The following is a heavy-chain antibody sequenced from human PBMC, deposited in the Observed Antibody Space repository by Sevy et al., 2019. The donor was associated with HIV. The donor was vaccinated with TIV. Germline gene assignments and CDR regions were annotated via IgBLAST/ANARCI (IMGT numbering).Heavy chain of an antibody. Sequence: EGSLRLSCAASGFSFSSDSMNWVLQAPGRALEWVSSISGSSSTIYSSDSVKGRFTISRDNAKNSLFLQMNSLRDEDTAAYYCARGTHDYGVFSSEHYGMDVWGQGTTVTVSS. CDR1: GFSFSSDS. D-gene: IGHD4-17*01. CDR2: ISGSSSTI. CDR3: ARGTHDYGVFSSEHYGMDV. J-gene: IGHJ6*02. V-gene: IGHV3-48*02.